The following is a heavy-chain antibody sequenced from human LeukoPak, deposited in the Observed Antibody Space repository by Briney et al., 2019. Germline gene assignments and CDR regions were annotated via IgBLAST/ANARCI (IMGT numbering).Heavy chain of an antibody. CDR2: IKEDGTET. Sequence: PGGSLRLSCEASGFTFSSYWMSWVRQAPGKGLEWVANIKEDGTETYYVDSVKGRFTISRDNAKNSLYLQMNSLRVEDTVVYYCAKEGRSLQTYWGQGTLVTVSS. CDR1: GFTFSSYW. CDR3: AKEGRSLQTY. J-gene: IGHJ4*02. D-gene: IGHD5-24*01. V-gene: IGHV3-7*03.